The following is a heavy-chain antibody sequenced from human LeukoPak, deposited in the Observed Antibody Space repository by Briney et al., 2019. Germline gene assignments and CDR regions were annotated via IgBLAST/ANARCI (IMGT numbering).Heavy chain of an antibody. Sequence: GGSLRLSGAASGFTFSSYAMSWVRKAPGKGLEWVSDIIGSGGSTYYADSVKGRFTISRDNSKNTLYLQMNSLRAEDTAVYYCAKRIQSAMATGYWGQGTLVTVSS. CDR1: GFTFSSYA. J-gene: IGHJ4*02. D-gene: IGHD5-18*01. V-gene: IGHV3-23*01. CDR3: AKRIQSAMATGY. CDR2: IIGSGGST.